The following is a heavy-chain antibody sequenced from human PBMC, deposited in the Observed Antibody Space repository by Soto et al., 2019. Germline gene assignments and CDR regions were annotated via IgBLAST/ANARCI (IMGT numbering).Heavy chain of an antibody. CDR3: ARDRYSYDSRAYQGVDWYFDL. CDR2: IWYDGSNK. D-gene: IGHD3-22*01. V-gene: IGHV3-33*08. Sequence: GGSLRLSCAASGFTFSSYGMHWVRQAPGKGLEWVAVIWYDGSNKYYADSVKGRFTISRDNSKNTLYLQMNSLRAEDTAVYYCARDRYSYDSRAYQGVDWYFDLWGCGTLVTVSS. J-gene: IGHJ2*01. CDR1: GFTFSSYG.